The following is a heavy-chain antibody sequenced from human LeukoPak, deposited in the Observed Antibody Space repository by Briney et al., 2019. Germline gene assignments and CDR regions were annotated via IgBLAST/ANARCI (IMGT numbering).Heavy chain of an antibody. CDR2: ISSSSSYI. CDR1: GFTFSSYS. V-gene: IGHV3-21*01. CDR3: ARDAGVHSSSTFDY. Sequence: GGSLRLSCAASGFTFSSYSMNWVRQAPGKGLEWVSSISSSSSYIYYADSVKGRFTISRDNAKNSLHLQMNSLRAEDTAVYYCARDAGVHSSSTFDYWGQGTLVTVSS. J-gene: IGHJ4*02. D-gene: IGHD6-6*01.